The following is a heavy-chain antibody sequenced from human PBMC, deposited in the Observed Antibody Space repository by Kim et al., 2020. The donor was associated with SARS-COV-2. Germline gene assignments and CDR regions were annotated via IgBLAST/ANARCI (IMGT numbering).Heavy chain of an antibody. CDR3: ARGDFWSGYYAGWVDWFDP. Sequence: SRVTISVDTSKNQFSLKLSSVTAADTAVYYCARGDFWSGYYAGWVDWFDPWGQGTLVTVSS. D-gene: IGHD3-3*01. V-gene: IGHV4-34*01. J-gene: IGHJ5*02.